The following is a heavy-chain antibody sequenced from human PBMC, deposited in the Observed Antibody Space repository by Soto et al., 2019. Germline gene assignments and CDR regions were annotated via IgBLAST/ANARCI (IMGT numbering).Heavy chain of an antibody. J-gene: IGHJ4*02. V-gene: IGHV1-69*13. D-gene: IGHD4-17*01. CDR3: ARGLYGDYSANY. Sequence: SVTVSCKASGGTFSSDAIGWVRQAPGQGLEWMGGIIPIFGTANYAQKFQGRVTITADESTSTAYMELSSLRSEDTAVYYCARGLYGDYSANYWGQGTLVTVSS. CDR1: GGTFSSDA. CDR2: IIPIFGTA.